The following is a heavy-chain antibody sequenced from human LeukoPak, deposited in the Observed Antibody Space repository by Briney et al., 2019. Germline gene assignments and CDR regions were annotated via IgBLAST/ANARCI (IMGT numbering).Heavy chain of an antibody. Sequence: SETLSLTCTVSGGSINNYYWSWIRQPPGKGLECVGYIYYSGTTTYNPSLKSRVTISVDTSKNQFSLKLSPVTAADTAVYYCARHYSRYYGSGSRIRPFDYWGQGTLVTVSS. CDR2: IYYSGTT. CDR3: ARHYSRYYGSGSRIRPFDY. D-gene: IGHD3-10*01. J-gene: IGHJ4*02. CDR1: GGSINNYY. V-gene: IGHV4-59*08.